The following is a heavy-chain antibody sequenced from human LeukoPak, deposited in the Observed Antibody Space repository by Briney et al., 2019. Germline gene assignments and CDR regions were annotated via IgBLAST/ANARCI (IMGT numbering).Heavy chain of an antibody. D-gene: IGHD3-10*01. CDR1: GFTFSNYA. V-gene: IGHV3-23*01. J-gene: IGHJ3*02. Sequence: GGSLRLSCAASGFTFSNYAMSWVRQAPGKGLEWVSAISGSGGSTYYADSVKGRFTISRDNSKNTLYLQMNSLRAEDTAVYYCAKGDHVLLWFGESGNAFDIWGQGTMVTVSS. CDR2: ISGSGGST. CDR3: AKGDHVLLWFGESGNAFDI.